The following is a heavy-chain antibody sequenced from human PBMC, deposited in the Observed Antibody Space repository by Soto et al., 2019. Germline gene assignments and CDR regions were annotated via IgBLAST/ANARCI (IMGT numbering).Heavy chain of an antibody. CDR3: ARDDGLADAFDI. V-gene: IGHV3-66*01. Sequence: EVQLVESGGGLVQPGGSLRLSCAASGFTVSSNYMSWVRQAPGKGLEWVSVIYSDSSTYYADSVKGRFTISRDNSNNTLYLQMNSLRAEDTAVYYCARDDGLADAFDIWGQGTMVTVSS. CDR2: IYSDSST. D-gene: IGHD4-17*01. CDR1: GFTVSSNY. J-gene: IGHJ3*02.